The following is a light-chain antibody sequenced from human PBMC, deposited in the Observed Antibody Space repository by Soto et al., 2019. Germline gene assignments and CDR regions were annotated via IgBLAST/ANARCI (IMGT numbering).Light chain of an antibody. CDR2: ENN. CDR3: QYYDSSLSGYV. Sequence: QSVLTQPPSVSEAPGQRVTISCTGSSSNIGAGYEAHWYQQVPGTAPKLLIYENNNRPSGVPDRFSGSKSGTSASLASTGLQAEDEAEYYCQYYDSSLSGYVFGTGTKLTVL. V-gene: IGLV1-40*01. J-gene: IGLJ1*01. CDR1: SSNIGAGYE.